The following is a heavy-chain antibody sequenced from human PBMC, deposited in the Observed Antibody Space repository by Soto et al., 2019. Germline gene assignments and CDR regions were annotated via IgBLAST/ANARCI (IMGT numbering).Heavy chain of an antibody. Sequence: GGSLRLSCAASGFTFSSYGMHWVRQAPGKGLEWVAVISYDGSNKYYADSVKGRFTISRDNSKNTLYLQMNSLRAEDTAVYYCAKDSGCSLYGRSGSIDYWGQGTLVTVSS. CDR2: ISYDGSNK. CDR1: GFTFSSYG. J-gene: IGHJ4*02. CDR3: AKDSGCSLYGRSGSIDY. D-gene: IGHD6-13*01. V-gene: IGHV3-30*18.